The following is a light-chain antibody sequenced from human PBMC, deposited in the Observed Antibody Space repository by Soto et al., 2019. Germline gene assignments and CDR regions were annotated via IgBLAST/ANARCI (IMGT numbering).Light chain of an antibody. CDR2: SAS. J-gene: IGKJ5*01. Sequence: DIQMTQSPSTLSASVGDRVTITCRASQTITRWMAWYQQKPGKPPKLLVYSASTLQSGVPSRFSGSGSGPDFTLTISSLQPEDSATYFCQQLNSYPQTFGQGTRLEIK. CDR1: QTITRW. CDR3: QQLNSYPQT. V-gene: IGKV1-5*01.